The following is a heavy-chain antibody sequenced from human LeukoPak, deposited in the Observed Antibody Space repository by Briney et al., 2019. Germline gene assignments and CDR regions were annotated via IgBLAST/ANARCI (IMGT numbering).Heavy chain of an antibody. V-gene: IGHV3-33*01. CDR2: IWYDGSNK. CDR3: ARNADTAMGPFDD. J-gene: IGHJ4*02. D-gene: IGHD5-18*01. Sequence: GRSLILSCAACGFNFSSYCLHWVRQAPGGELEGVAVIWYDGSNKYYADSVMGRFTISRDNSKNTLYLQMNSLRAEDTAVYYCARNADTAMGPFDDGGQGTLVTVSS. CDR1: GFNFSSYC.